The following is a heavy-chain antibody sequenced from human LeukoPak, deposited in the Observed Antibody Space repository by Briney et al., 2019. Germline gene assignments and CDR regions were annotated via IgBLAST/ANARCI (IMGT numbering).Heavy chain of an antibody. V-gene: IGHV4-34*01. CDR3: ARAPSSFDI. CDR1: VGSFNGYY. Sequence: SDTLSLPCAVWVGSFNGYYWSWLRRPTGKGLEWIGEINHSGSTSYNPSLKSRVTISVDTSKNQFSLKLSSVTAADTAVYCCARAPSSFDIWGQGTMVTVSS. D-gene: IGHD3-10*01. CDR2: INHSGST. J-gene: IGHJ3*02.